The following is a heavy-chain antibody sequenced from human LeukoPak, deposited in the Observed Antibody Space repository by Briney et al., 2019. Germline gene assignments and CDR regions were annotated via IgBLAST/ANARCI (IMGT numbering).Heavy chain of an antibody. D-gene: IGHD1-26*01. J-gene: IGHJ4*02. CDR2: IYYSGST. Sequence: AQTLCLTCTVSGVSISSGGYYWGWLGHQPGKGLEWIVNIYYSGSTDYNPSLNSRLAISVDTSKNQFSLKVTSVTAADTAVYYCARGRSASGNFDYWGQGTLVTVSS. CDR3: ARGRSASGNFDY. CDR1: GVSISSGGYY. V-gene: IGHV4-31*03.